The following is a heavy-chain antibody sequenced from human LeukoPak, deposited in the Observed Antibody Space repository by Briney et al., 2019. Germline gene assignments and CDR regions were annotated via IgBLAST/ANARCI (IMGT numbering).Heavy chain of an antibody. CDR2: IYYSGST. Sequence: SETLSLTCTVSGGSISSSSYYWGWIRQPPGKGLEWIGSIYYSGSTYYNPSLKSRVTISVDTSKKQVSLKLSSVTAADTAVYYCARQQWELRHGGDMDVWGKGTTVTISS. CDR1: GGSISSSSYY. J-gene: IGHJ6*03. CDR3: ARQQWELRHGGDMDV. V-gene: IGHV4-39*01. D-gene: IGHD1-26*01.